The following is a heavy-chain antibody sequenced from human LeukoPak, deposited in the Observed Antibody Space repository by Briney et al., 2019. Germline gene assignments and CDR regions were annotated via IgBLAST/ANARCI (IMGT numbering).Heavy chain of an antibody. CDR1: AFTFSSYV. CDR2: ISGSGGTT. CDR3: AKSIVGPTDPLDY. V-gene: IGHV3-23*01. Sequence: GGSLRLSCAASAFTFSSYVMNWVRQAPGKGLEWVSTISGSGGTTKYGDSVKGRFTISRDNSRNTLYLQMSTLRPEDTAVYFCAKSIVGPTDPLDYWGQGTLVTVSS. D-gene: IGHD1-26*01. J-gene: IGHJ4*02.